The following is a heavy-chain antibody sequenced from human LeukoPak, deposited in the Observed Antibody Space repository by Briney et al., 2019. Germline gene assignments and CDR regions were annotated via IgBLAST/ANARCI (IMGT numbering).Heavy chain of an antibody. CDR2: INAGNGNT. CDR1: GYTFTSYA. Sequence: ASVKVSCKASGYTFTSYAMHWVRQAPGQRLEWMGWINAGNGNTKYSQKFQGRVTITRDTSASTAYMELSSLRSEDTAVYYCARAVVVVAAKGIVRWFDPWGQGTLVTVSS. CDR3: ARAVVVVAAKGIVRWFDP. V-gene: IGHV1-3*01. J-gene: IGHJ5*02. D-gene: IGHD2-15*01.